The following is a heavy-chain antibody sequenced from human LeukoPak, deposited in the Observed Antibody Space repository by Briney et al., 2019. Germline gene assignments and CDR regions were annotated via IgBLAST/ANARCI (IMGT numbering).Heavy chain of an antibody. Sequence: ASVKVSCKASGYTFTVYYMHWVRQAPGQGLEWLGWINPNSGGTKYAQKFQGRVTMTRDTSIRTAYMELSGLRSDDTAVYYCARDHGDYVQYNWFDPWGQGTLVTVSS. V-gene: IGHV1-2*02. D-gene: IGHD4-17*01. CDR2: INPNSGGT. CDR3: ARDHGDYVQYNWFDP. CDR1: GYTFTVYY. J-gene: IGHJ5*02.